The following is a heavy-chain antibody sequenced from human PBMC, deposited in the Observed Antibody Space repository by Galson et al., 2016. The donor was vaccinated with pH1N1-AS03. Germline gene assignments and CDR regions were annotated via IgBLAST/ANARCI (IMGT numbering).Heavy chain of an antibody. CDR2: MNQDESEK. J-gene: IGHJ4*02. CDR3: VRDLHRASPGKSFDF. D-gene: IGHD3-10*01. V-gene: IGHV3-7*01. CDR1: GFTLSGYW. Sequence: SLRLSCAASGFTLSGYWMTWVRQAPGKGLEWVANMNQDESEKYYVGSVKGRFTIFRDNAKNSLYLQMNSLRAEDTALYYCVRDLHRASPGKSFDFWGQGTLVTVSS.